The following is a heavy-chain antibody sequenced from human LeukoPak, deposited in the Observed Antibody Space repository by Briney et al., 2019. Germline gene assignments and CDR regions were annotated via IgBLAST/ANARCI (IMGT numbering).Heavy chain of an antibody. J-gene: IGHJ5*02. CDR1: GYTFTSYY. V-gene: IGHV1-8*03. D-gene: IGHD2-8*01. CDR2: MNPNSGNT. CDR3: AREVRTRAANWFDP. Sequence: ASVKVSCKASGYTFTSYYIHWVRQATRQGLEWMGWMNPNSGNTGYAQKFQGRVTITRNTSISTAYMELSSLRSEDTAVYYCAREVRTRAANWFDPWGQGTLDTVSS.